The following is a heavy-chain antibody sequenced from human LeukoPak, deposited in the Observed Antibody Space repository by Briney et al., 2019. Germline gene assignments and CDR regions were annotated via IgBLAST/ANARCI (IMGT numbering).Heavy chain of an antibody. J-gene: IGHJ5*02. Sequence: GASVKVSCKPSGYTFTGYYMHWVRQAPGQGLEWMGWINPSSGGTNYPQKFQGRVTMTRDTSLSTAYMELSGLRSDDTAVYYCARLIDSNYVVGLNWFDPWGQGTLVTVSS. CDR3: ARLIDSNYVVGLNWFDP. CDR2: INPSSGGT. V-gene: IGHV1-2*02. CDR1: GYTFTGYY. D-gene: IGHD4-11*01.